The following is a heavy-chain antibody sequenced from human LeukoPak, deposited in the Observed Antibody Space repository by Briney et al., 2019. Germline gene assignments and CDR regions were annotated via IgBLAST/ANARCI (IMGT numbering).Heavy chain of an antibody. Sequence: GGSLRLSCAASGFTFSSYGMHWVRQAPGKGLEWVAVISYDGSNKYCADSVKGRFTISRDNSKNTLYLQMNSLRPEDTAVYYCAKDFAGLRIAAPSLFDYWGQGTLVTVSS. J-gene: IGHJ4*02. V-gene: IGHV3-30*18. CDR3: AKDFAGLRIAAPSLFDY. CDR2: ISYDGSNK. D-gene: IGHD6-6*01. CDR1: GFTFSSYG.